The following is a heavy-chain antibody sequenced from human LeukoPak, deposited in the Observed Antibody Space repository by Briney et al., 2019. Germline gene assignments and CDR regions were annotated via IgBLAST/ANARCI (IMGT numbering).Heavy chain of an antibody. CDR2: IYPGDSDT. D-gene: IGHD3-22*01. CDR3: ARRYYYDSSGYYYDYYFDY. V-gene: IGHV5-51*01. Sequence: GESLKISCKGSGYSFTSYWIGWVRQMPGKGLEWMGIIYPGDSDTRYSPSFQGQVTISADKSISTAYLQWSSLKASDTAMYYCARRYYYDSSGYYYDYYFDYWGRGTLVTVSS. J-gene: IGHJ4*02. CDR1: GYSFTSYW.